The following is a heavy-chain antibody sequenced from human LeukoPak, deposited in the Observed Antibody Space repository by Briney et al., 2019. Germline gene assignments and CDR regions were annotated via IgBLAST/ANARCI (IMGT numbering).Heavy chain of an antibody. D-gene: IGHD3-9*01. CDR2: INPNSGGT. CDR1: GYTFSGYY. Sequence: GASVKVSRKASGYTFSGYYIHWVRQAPGQGLEWMGWINPNSGGTNYAQKFQGRVTMTRDTSISTAYMELSRLTSDDTAVYYCARDLTGGTYYISWFDPWGQGTLVTVSS. CDR3: ARDLTGGTYYISWFDP. V-gene: IGHV1-2*02. J-gene: IGHJ5*02.